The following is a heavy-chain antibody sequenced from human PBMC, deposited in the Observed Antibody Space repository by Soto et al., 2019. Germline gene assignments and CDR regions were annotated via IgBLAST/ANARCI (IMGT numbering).Heavy chain of an antibody. V-gene: IGHV5-51*01. D-gene: IGHD6-19*01. CDR2: IYPGDSDT. CDR3: ARLALSSGPRGYYYGMDV. CDR1: GYSFTSYW. J-gene: IGHJ6*02. Sequence: PGESLKISCKGSGYSFTSYWIGWVRQMPGKGLEWMGTIYPGDSDTRYSPSFQGQVTISADKSISTAYLQWSSLKASDTAMYYCARLALSSGPRGYYYGMDVWGQGTTVTVSS.